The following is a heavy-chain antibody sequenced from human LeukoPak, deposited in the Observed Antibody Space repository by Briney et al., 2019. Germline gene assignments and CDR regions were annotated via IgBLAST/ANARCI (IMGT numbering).Heavy chain of an antibody. D-gene: IGHD6-13*01. CDR3: AKLSRIAAVYSHFDY. V-gene: IGHV3-23*01. J-gene: IGHJ4*02. Sequence: PGGSLRLSCAASGFTFSSYAMSWVRHAPGKGLEWVSAISGSGGSTYYADSVKGRFTISRDNSKNTLYLQMNSLRAEDTAVYYCAKLSRIAAVYSHFDYWGQGTLVTVSS. CDR1: GFTFSSYA. CDR2: ISGSGGST.